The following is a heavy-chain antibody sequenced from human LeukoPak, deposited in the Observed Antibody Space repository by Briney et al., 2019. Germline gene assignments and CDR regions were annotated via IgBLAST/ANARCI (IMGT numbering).Heavy chain of an antibody. D-gene: IGHD3-9*01. CDR2: ISSSSSYT. Sequence: AGGSLRLSCAASGFTFSSYSMNWVRRAPGKGLEWVSSISSSSSYTYYADSVKGRFTISRDNAKNSLYLQMNSLRAEDTAVYYCARDKRYFDWLLPPDAFDIWGQGTMVTVSS. CDR1: GFTFSSYS. J-gene: IGHJ3*02. V-gene: IGHV3-21*01. CDR3: ARDKRYFDWLLPPDAFDI.